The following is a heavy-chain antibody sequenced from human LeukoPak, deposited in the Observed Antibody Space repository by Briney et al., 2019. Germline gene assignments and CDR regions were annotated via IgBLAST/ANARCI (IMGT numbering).Heavy chain of an antibody. D-gene: IGHD3-3*01. CDR2: IYTSGST. J-gene: IGHJ6*03. V-gene: IGHV4-61*02. CDR1: GDSISSGSYY. Sequence: SSETLSLTCTVSGDSISSGSYYWSWIRQPAGKGLEWIGRIYTSGSTNYNPSLKSRVTISVDTSKNQFSLKLSSVTAADTAVYYCARGRFLEWLLSYYYMDVWGKGTTVTVSS. CDR3: ARGRFLEWLLSYYYMDV.